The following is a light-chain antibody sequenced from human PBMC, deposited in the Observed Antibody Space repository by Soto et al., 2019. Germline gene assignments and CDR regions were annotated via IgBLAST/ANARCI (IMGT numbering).Light chain of an antibody. J-gene: IGKJ1*01. V-gene: IGKV3-20*01. Sequence: IVLTQSPGTLSLSPGERATLSCRASQSVSSSYLAWYQQKPGQAPRLLIYGASSRATGIPDRFSGSGSGTDFTLTISRLEPEDFAVYYCQQYGSPPWTFDQGTKVEIK. CDR2: GAS. CDR1: QSVSSSY. CDR3: QQYGSPPWT.